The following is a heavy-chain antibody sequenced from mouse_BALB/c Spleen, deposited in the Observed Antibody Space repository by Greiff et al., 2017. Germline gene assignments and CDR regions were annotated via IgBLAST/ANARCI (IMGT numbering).Heavy chain of an antibody. J-gene: IGHJ4*01. CDR1: GYTFTSYW. Sequence: VQLQQSGTVLARPGASVKMSCKASGYTFTSYWMHWVKQRPGQGLEWIGAIYPGNSDTSYNQKFKGKAKLTAVTSTSTAYMELSSLTNEDSAVYYCTRFGKGIYAMDYWGQGTSVTVSS. V-gene: IGHV1-5*01. CDR2: IYPGNSDT. CDR3: TRFGKGIYAMDY. D-gene: IGHD3-3*01.